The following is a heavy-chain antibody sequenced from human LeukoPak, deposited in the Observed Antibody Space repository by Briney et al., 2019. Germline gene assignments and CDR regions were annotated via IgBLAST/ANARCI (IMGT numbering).Heavy chain of an antibody. CDR2: IWYDGSNT. CDR1: GFTFSSYG. CDR3: ARGWLQYYFDY. Sequence: GGSLRLSCAASGFTFSSYGMHWVRQAPGKGLEWVALIWYDGSNTYYADSVKGRFTISRDNSKNTLYLQMNSLRAHDTAVYYCARGWLQYYFDYWGQGTPVTVSS. D-gene: IGHD5-24*01. V-gene: IGHV3-33*01. J-gene: IGHJ4*02.